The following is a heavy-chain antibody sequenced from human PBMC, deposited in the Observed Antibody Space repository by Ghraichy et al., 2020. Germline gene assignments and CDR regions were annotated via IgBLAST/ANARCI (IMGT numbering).Heavy chain of an antibody. Sequence: GGSLRLSCTVSGFLFSNYWMSWVRQAPGKGLEWVANINLNGADKYYVDSVKGRFTISRDNAKNILFLRMDSLRVEDTAVYYCGIGRLDGYHTIDYWGQGTLVTVSS. D-gene: IGHD5-18*01. CDR1: GFLFSNYW. CDR2: INLNGADK. J-gene: IGHJ4*02. CDR3: GIGRLDGYHTIDY. V-gene: IGHV3-7*03.